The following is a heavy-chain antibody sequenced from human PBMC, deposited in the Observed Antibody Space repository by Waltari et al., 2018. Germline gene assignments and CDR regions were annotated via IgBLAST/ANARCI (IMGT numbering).Heavy chain of an antibody. CDR1: GGSISSSSYY. D-gene: IGHD3-10*01. CDR2: IYYSGST. J-gene: IGHJ3*02. Sequence: QLQLQESGPGLVKPSETLSLTCTVSGGSISSSSYYWGWIRPPPGKGLEWIGSIYYSGSTYYNPSLKSRVTISVDTSKNQFSLKLSSVTAADTAVYYCARHAYYYGSGSYAPDAFDIWGQGTMVTVSS. V-gene: IGHV4-39*07. CDR3: ARHAYYYGSGSYAPDAFDI.